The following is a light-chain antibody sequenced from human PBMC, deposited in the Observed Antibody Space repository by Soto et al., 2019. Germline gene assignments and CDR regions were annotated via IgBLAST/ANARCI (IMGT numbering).Light chain of an antibody. V-gene: IGKV3-20*01. Sequence: EIVLTQSPGTLSLSPGERATLSCRASQSVSNSYLAWYQQKPGQAPGLLIYGASSRATGIPDRFSGSGSGTDFARTISRLEPEDFAVYHCQQYGGSPWTFGQGTKVEIK. CDR1: QSVSNSY. CDR3: QQYGGSPWT. CDR2: GAS. J-gene: IGKJ1*01.